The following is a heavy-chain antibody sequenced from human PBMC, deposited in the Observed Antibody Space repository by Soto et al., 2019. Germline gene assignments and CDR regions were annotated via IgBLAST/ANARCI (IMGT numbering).Heavy chain of an antibody. D-gene: IGHD1-26*01. CDR2: SIPICGTA. J-gene: IGHJ3*02. V-gene: IGHV1-69*01. Sequence: SVQTYCKASRGTYRSYAIRWVRQAPGQGLEWMGGSIPICGTANYAQKFQGRVTITADESTSTAYMELSSLRSEDTALYYCARDGGSYYGFDICGQGTIVTDSS. CDR1: RGTYRSYA. CDR3: ARDGGSYYGFDI.